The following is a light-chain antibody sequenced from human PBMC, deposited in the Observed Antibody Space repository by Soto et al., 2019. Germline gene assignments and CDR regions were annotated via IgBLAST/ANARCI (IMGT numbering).Light chain of an antibody. CDR3: ASYTTSSTYV. CDR2: DVS. Sequence: HSVLAQPASVSGSPVQSIAISCTGTSSDVGAFNYVSWYQQHPGKAPKFMIFDVSSRPSGVSDRFSGSKSGNTASLTISGLQTEDEADYYCASYTTSSTYVFGTGTKVTVL. CDR1: SSDVGAFNY. J-gene: IGLJ1*01. V-gene: IGLV2-14*03.